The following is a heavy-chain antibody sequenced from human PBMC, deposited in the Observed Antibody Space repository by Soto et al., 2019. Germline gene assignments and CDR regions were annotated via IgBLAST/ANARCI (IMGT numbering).Heavy chain of an antibody. CDR2: IRDSGGST. CDR1: GFTFTSYA. V-gene: IGHV3-23*01. D-gene: IGHD2-15*01. CDR3: AKDKAELGHCSGGNCYNDY. Sequence: GGSLRLSCAASGFTFTSYAMSWVRQAPGKRLEWVSSIRDSGGSTYYADSVKGRFTISRDNSKNTLYLQMNSLRVEDTAVYYCAKDKAELGHCSGGNCYNDYWGQGTLVTVSS. J-gene: IGHJ4*02.